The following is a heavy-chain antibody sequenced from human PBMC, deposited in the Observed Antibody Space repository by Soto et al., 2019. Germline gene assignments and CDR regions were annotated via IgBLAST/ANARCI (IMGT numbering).Heavy chain of an antibody. CDR2: ISYDGSNK. CDR1: GFTFSSYA. CDR3: YNSIDY. V-gene: IGHV3-30*04. J-gene: IGHJ4*02. D-gene: IGHD1-20*01. Sequence: GGSLRLSCAASGFTFSSYAMHWVRQAPGKGLEWVAVISYDGSNKYYADSVKGRFTISRDNSKNTLYLQMNSLRAEDTAVYYCYNSIDYWGQGTLVTVSS.